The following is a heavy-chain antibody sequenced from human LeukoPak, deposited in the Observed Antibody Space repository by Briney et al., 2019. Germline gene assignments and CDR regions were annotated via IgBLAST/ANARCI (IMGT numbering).Heavy chain of an antibody. J-gene: IGHJ4*02. CDR2: ISSSSSYI. CDR3: AREWELSDDFDY. D-gene: IGHD1-26*01. Sequence: GGSLRLSCAASGFTFSSYSMNWVRQAPGKGLDWVSSISSSSSYIYYADSVKGRFTISRDNAKNSLYLQMNSLRAEDTAVYYCAREWELSDDFDYWGQGTLVTVSS. CDR1: GFTFSSYS. V-gene: IGHV3-21*01.